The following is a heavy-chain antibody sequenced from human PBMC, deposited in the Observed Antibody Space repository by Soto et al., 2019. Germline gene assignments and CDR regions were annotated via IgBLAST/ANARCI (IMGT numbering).Heavy chain of an antibody. CDR2: ISYDGSDK. V-gene: IGHV3-30*03. Sequence: QVQLVESGGGVVQPGRSLRLSCAASGFTFSRDGMLWVRQAPGKGLEWVAVISYDGSDKYYADSVKGRFTISRDNSKKTLYLQMNSLRVDDTAVYYCAGGFQWGDYWGQGTLVTVSS. CDR1: GFTFSRDG. D-gene: IGHD1-26*01. J-gene: IGHJ4*02. CDR3: AGGFQWGDY.